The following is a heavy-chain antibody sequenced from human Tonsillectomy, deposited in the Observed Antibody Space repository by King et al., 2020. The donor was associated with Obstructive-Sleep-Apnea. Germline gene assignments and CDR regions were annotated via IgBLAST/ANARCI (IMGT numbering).Heavy chain of an antibody. CDR3: ARVLLVYYDSSGTSNFDY. J-gene: IGHJ4*02. Sequence: VQLQQWGAGLLKPSETLSLTCAVYGGSFSGYYWSWIRQPPGKGLEWIGEINHSGSTNYNPSLKSRVTISVDTSKNQFSLKLSSVTAADTVVYYCARVLLVYYDSSGTSNFDYWGQGTLVTVSS. CDR2: INHSGST. CDR1: GGSFSGYY. V-gene: IGHV4-34*01. D-gene: IGHD3-22*01.